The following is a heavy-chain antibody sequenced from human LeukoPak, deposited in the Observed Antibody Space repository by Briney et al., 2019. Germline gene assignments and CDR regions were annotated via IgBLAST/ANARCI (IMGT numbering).Heavy chain of an antibody. D-gene: IGHD6-13*01. Sequence: ASVKVSCKASGFSFSTSAVQWVRQARGQRLEWIGWIVVGSGTTQYVQNFQERVTITRDMSTSTAYMELSSLGSGDTAVYYCAADLLGAAAYSWGQGTLVTVSS. V-gene: IGHV1-58*01. CDR1: GFSFSTSA. CDR2: IVVGSGTT. CDR3: AADLLGAAAYS. J-gene: IGHJ5*02.